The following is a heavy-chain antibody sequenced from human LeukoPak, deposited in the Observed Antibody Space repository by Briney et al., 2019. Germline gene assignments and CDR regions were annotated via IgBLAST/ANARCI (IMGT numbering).Heavy chain of an antibody. CDR1: GFTFSSCA. J-gene: IGHJ4*02. Sequence: GGSLRLSCAASGFTFSSCAMSWVRQAPGKGLEWVSAISGSGGSTYYADSVKGRFTISRDNSKNTLYLQMNSLRAEDTAVYYCAKDSRCSSTSCYTRFDYWGQGTLVTVSS. CDR3: AKDSRCSSTSCYTRFDY. V-gene: IGHV3-23*01. D-gene: IGHD2-2*02. CDR2: ISGSGGST.